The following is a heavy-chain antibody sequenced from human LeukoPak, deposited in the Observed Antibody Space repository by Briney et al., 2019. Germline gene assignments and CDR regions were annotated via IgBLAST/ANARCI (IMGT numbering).Heavy chain of an antibody. V-gene: IGHV3-43*02. CDR1: GFPIADFA. CDR2: ISGDGVST. J-gene: IGHJ4*01. Sequence: GGSLRLSCVASGFPIADFAMHWVRQAPGKGLEWVSLISGDGVSTFYADSVKGRFSISRDNSKNSLYLEMNSLRTEDAAMYYCAKESGKFDYWGQGTLDAVFS. CDR3: AKESGKFDY.